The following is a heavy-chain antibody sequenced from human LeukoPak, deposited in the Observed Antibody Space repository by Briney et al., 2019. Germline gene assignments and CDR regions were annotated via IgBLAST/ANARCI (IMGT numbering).Heavy chain of an antibody. CDR1: GFTLRDHT. D-gene: IGHD2-2*01. CDR3: TRGKLGYCYGTSCYLDC. J-gene: IGHJ4*02. V-gene: IGHV3-49*04. Sequence: GRSFRLSCTVAGFTLRDHTLTWVRQAPGKGLERVGFIRTKDYGGTPEYAASVKGRFTISRDDSKNIAYLQMSSLKIEDTAVYFCTRGKLGYCYGTSCYLDCWGPGTLVTVSS. CDR2: IRTKDYGGTP.